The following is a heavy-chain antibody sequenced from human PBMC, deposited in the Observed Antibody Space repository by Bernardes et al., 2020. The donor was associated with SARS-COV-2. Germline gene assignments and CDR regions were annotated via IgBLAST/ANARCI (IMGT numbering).Heavy chain of an antibody. D-gene: IGHD5-18*01. CDR2: IYYSGST. CDR3: ARGESSYGSKWFDP. CDR1: GGSFSRFY. J-gene: IGHJ5*02. Sequence: SETLSLTCTVSGGSFSRFYWSWIRQPPGKGLEWIGYIYYSGSTNYNPSLKSRVTISTDTSKNQFSLKLTSVTAADTAVYYCARGESSYGSKWFDPWGRGTMVTVSS. V-gene: IGHV4-59*01.